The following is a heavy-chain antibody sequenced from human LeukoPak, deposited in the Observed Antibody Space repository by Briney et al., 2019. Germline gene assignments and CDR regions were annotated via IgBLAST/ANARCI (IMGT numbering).Heavy chain of an antibody. J-gene: IGHJ4*02. V-gene: IGHV4-59*08. CDR1: GASISSYY. D-gene: IGHD3-16*01. Sequence: SETLSLTCGVSGASISSYYWSWIRQPPAKGLEWIGYILYSGNSNYSPSLKSRVTMSVDTSKNQFSLKLTSVTAADTAVYYCAILAHYDYVWGTGYWGQGTLVTVSS. CDR2: ILYSGNS. CDR3: AILAHYDYVWGTGY.